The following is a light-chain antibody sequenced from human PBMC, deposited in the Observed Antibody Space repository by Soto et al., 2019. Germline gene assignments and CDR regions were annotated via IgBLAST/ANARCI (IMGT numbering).Light chain of an antibody. Sequence: IRMTQSPSSLSASTGDRVTITCRASQGISSYLAWYQQKPGKAPKLLIYAASTLQSGVPSRFSGSGSGTDFTLTISRLQPEDVATYYCQKYNSVSLTFGGGTKVDIK. J-gene: IGKJ4*01. CDR3: QKYNSVSLT. CDR1: QGISSY. V-gene: IGKV1-27*01. CDR2: AAS.